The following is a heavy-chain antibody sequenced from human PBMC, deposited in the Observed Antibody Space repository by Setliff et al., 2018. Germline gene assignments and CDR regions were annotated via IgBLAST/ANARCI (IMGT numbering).Heavy chain of an antibody. Sequence: SETLSLTCVVSGYSISSGFSWVWIRQSPGKGLEWIGRILFSGDTYYNPSLNSRVTISADTSKNQFSLNLSSVTAADTAVYFCARDNTILGATDYWGQGTLVTVSS. CDR3: ARDNTILGATDY. CDR1: GYSISSGFS. D-gene: IGHD1-26*01. CDR2: ILFSGDT. V-gene: IGHV4-38-2*02. J-gene: IGHJ4*02.